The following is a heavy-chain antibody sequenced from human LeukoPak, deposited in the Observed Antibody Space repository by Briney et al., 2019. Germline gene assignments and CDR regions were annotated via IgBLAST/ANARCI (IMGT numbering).Heavy chain of an antibody. Sequence: GGSLRLTCAACGFTFSNHWMHWVRQAPGKGLMWVSRINRGGSRTDYADSVKGRFTISRDDAKNTLYLQMNSLRAEDTAVYYCARRIAAAAAPYYFDYWGQGTLVTVSS. J-gene: IGHJ4*02. V-gene: IGHV3-74*01. CDR1: GFTFSNHW. D-gene: IGHD6-13*01. CDR3: ARRIAAAAAPYYFDY. CDR2: INRGGSRT.